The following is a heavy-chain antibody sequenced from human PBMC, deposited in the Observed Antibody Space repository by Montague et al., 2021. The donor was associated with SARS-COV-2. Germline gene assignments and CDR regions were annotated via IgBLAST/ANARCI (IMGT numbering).Heavy chain of an antibody. D-gene: IGHD3-3*01. CDR3: AKDPPYDCWSGYYFDY. V-gene: IGHV3-23*03. Sequence: SLRLSCAASGFTFSSYAMSWVRQAPGKGLEWVSAIYGGGSSTYYADSVKGRFTISRDNSKNTLYLQMNSLRAEDTAVYYCAKDPPYDCWSGYYFDYWGQGTLVTVSS. J-gene: IGHJ4*02. CDR2: IYGGGSST. CDR1: GFTFSSYA.